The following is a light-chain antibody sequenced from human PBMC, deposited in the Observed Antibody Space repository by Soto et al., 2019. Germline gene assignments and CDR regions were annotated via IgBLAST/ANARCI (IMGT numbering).Light chain of an antibody. CDR2: EVS. CDR1: SSDVGSYNL. J-gene: IGLJ1*01. V-gene: IGLV2-23*02. CDR3: CSYAGSSTFYV. Sequence: QSVLTPPASVSGSPGRSITISCTGTSSDVGSYNLVSWYQQHPGKAPKLMIYEVSKRPSVVSNRFSGSKSGNTASLTISGLQAEDEADYYCCSYAGSSTFYVFGTGTRSP.